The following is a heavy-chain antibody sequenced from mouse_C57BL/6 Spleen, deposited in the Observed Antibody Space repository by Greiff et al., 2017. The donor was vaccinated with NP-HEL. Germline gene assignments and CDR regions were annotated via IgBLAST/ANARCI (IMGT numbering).Heavy chain of an antibody. J-gene: IGHJ2*01. Sequence: QVQLKQPGAELVRPGTSVKLSCKASGYTFTSYWMHWVKQRPGQGLEWIGVIDPSDSYTNYNQKFKGKATLTVDTSSSTAYMQLSSLTSEDSAVYYCARSGTTAGYFDYWGQGTTLTVSS. CDR1: GYTFTSYW. V-gene: IGHV1-59*01. D-gene: IGHD1-2*01. CDR2: IDPSDSYT. CDR3: ARSGTTAGYFDY.